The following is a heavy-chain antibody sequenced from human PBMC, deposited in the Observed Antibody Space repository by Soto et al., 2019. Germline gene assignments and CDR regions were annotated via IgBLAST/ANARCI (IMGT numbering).Heavy chain of an antibody. V-gene: IGHV3-23*01. CDR3: AKMAPIYIVVVPAAPTFDY. Sequence: PGGSLRLSCASSGFTFNSYAMSLLRQTPGKGLEWVSAISGSGGSTYCADSVKGRFTISRDNSKNTLYLQMNSLRAEDTAVYYCAKMAPIYIVVVPAAPTFDYWGQGTLVTVSS. D-gene: IGHD2-2*01. CDR2: ISGSGGST. CDR1: GFTFNSYA. J-gene: IGHJ4*02.